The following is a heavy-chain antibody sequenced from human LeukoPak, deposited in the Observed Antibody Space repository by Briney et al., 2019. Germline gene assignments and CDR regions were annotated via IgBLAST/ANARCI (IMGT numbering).Heavy chain of an antibody. V-gene: IGHV1-18*04. CDR2: ISAYNGNT. Sequence: VASVKVSCKASGYTFTSYGISWVRQAPGQGLEWMGWISAYNGNTNYAQKLQGRVTMTTDTSTSTAYMELRSLRSDDTAVYYCARDYGGNSEDAFDIWGQGTMVTVSS. D-gene: IGHD4-23*01. J-gene: IGHJ3*02. CDR3: ARDYGGNSEDAFDI. CDR1: GYTFTSYG.